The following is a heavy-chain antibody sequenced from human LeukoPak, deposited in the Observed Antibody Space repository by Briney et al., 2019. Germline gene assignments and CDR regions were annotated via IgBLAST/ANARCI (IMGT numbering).Heavy chain of an antibody. D-gene: IGHD3-16*01. CDR2: IYYSGST. V-gene: IGHV4-59*01. CDR1: GGSISSYY. CDR3: ARAGAMITFGGVILPFDP. J-gene: IGHJ5*02. Sequence: RTSETLSLTCTVSGGSISSYYWSWIRQPPGKGLEWIGYIYYSGSTNYNPSLKSRVTISVDTSKNQFSLKLSSVTAADTAVYYCARAGAMITFGGVILPFDPWGQGTLVTVSS.